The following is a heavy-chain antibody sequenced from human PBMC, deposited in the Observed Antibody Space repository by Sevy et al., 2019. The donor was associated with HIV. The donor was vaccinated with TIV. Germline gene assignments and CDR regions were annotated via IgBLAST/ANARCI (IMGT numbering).Heavy chain of an antibody. D-gene: IGHD3-10*01. CDR2: ISAYNGNT. CDR3: ARDGGYYYYYYMDV. Sequence: ASVKVSCKASGYTFTSYGISWVRQAPGQGLEWMGGISAYNGNTNYAQKLQGRVTMTTDTSTSTAYMELRSLRSDDTAVYYCARDGGYYYYYYMDVWGKGTTVTVSS. V-gene: IGHV1-18*04. J-gene: IGHJ6*03. CDR1: GYTFTSYG.